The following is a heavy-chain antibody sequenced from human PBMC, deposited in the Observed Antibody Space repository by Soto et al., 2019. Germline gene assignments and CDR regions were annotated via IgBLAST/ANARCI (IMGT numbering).Heavy chain of an antibody. Sequence: SETLSLTCTVSGGSISSYYWSWIRQPPGKGLEWIGYIYYSGSTNYNPSLKSRVTISVDTSKNQFSLKLSSVTAADTAVYYCAREGYYDSSGYYWFDPWGQGTLVPVSS. CDR1: GGSISSYY. J-gene: IGHJ5*02. D-gene: IGHD3-22*01. CDR3: AREGYYDSSGYYWFDP. CDR2: IYYSGST. V-gene: IGHV4-59*01.